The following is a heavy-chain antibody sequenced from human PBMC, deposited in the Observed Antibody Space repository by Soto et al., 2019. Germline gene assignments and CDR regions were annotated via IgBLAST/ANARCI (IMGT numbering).Heavy chain of an antibody. D-gene: IGHD2-2*01. Sequence: SEPLSLTCTVSGGSISSGGYYLSWIRQHPGKGLEGIGYISYSGTTYYNPSLKSRVTISVDTSKDQFSLNLSSVSAADTALYYCARCSLVVVPAPGFDPWGRGTLVTVSS. CDR3: ARCSLVVVPAPGFDP. CDR1: GGSISSGGYY. CDR2: ISYSGTT. J-gene: IGHJ5*02. V-gene: IGHV4-31*03.